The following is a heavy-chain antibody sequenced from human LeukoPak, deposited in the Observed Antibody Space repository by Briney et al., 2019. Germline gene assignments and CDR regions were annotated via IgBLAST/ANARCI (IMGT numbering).Heavy chain of an antibody. CDR3: ARGRMAGTFH. CDR2: IYYSGST. Sequence: SQTLSLTCTVSGGSISSGGYYWSWIRQHPGKGLEWIGYIYYSGSTYYNPSLKSRVTISVDTSKNQFSLKLSSVTAADTAVYYCARGRMAGTFHWGQGTLVTVSS. V-gene: IGHV4-31*03. CDR1: GGSISSGGYY. J-gene: IGHJ4*02. D-gene: IGHD6-19*01.